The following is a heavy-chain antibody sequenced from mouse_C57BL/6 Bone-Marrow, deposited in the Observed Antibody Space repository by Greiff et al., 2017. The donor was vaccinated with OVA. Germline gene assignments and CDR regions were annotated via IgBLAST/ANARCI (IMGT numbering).Heavy chain of an antibody. D-gene: IGHD1-1*01. CDR1: GFTFSSYA. CDR2: ISDGGSYT. CDR3: ARDRERSFDYGSSPYYAMDY. V-gene: IGHV5-4*01. J-gene: IGHJ4*01. Sequence: EVQLQESGGGLVKPGGSLKLSCAASGFTFSSYAMSWVRQTPEKRLEWVATISDGGSYTYYPDNVKGRFTISRDNAKNNLYLQMSHLKSEDTAMYYCARDRERSFDYGSSPYYAMDYWGQGTSVTVSS.